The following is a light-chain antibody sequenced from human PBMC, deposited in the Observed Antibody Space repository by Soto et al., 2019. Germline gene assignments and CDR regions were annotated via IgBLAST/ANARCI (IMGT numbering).Light chain of an antibody. J-gene: IGKJ1*01. CDR3: QPYDASPT. CDR2: GAS. V-gene: IGKV3-20*01. CDR1: QSINNNY. Sequence: EIVLTQSPGTLSLSAGERATLSCRASQSINNNYLAWYQQKPGQAPTVLIYGASSRAPGIPDRFSGSGSGTDFTLTISRLEPEDFAVYYCQPYDASPTFGQGTSVDIK.